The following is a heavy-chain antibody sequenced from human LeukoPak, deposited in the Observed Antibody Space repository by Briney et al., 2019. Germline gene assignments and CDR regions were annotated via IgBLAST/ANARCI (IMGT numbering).Heavy chain of an antibody. D-gene: IGHD3-10*02. CDR3: VRDVLFAVGDAFDI. Sequence: PGGSLRLSCTASGFTFITSGMHWARQAPGKGLQWVAFVKYDESEKYYVDSVKGRFTISRDNSKNTLYLQMNSLSAEDTAVYYCVRDVLFAVGDAFDIWGQGTMVTVS. V-gene: IGHV3-30*19. CDR2: VKYDESEK. J-gene: IGHJ3*02. CDR1: GFTFITSG.